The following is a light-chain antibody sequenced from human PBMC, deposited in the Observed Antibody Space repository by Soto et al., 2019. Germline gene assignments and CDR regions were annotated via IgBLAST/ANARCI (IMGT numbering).Light chain of an antibody. CDR1: RSDVGGYNY. J-gene: IGLJ1*01. CDR2: DVS. CDR3: SSYASSGTYV. V-gene: IGLV2-14*01. Sequence: QSALTQPASVSGSPGQSITISCTGTRSDVGGYNYVSWYQQHPGKAPKLMIYDVSNRPSGVSNRFSGSKSGNTASLTISGLQAEDEADYYCSSYASSGTYVFGTGTKLTVL.